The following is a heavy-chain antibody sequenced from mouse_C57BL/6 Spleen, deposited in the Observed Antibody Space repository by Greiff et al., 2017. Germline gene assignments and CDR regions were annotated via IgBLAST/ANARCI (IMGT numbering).Heavy chain of an antibody. J-gene: IGHJ1*03. Sequence: EVKLMESGPGLVKPSQSLSLTCSVTGYSITSGYYWNWIRQFPGNKLEWMGYISYDGSNNYNPSLKNRISITRDTSKNQFFLKLNSVTTEDTATYYCARDTITTVVAHWYFDVWGTGTTVTVSS. CDR1: GYSITSGYY. CDR2: ISYDGSN. CDR3: ARDTITTVVAHWYFDV. V-gene: IGHV3-6*01. D-gene: IGHD1-1*01.